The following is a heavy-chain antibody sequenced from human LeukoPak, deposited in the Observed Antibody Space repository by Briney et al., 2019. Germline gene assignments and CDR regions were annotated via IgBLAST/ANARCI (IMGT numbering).Heavy chain of an antibody. V-gene: IGHV3-11*01. D-gene: IGHD6-19*01. CDR1: EFSFSDYY. J-gene: IGHJ6*02. CDR2: ISISGSTI. Sequence: GGPLRLSCATSEFSFSDYYINWIRQAPGKGRECVSYISISGSTIYYADSVKGRFTVSRDNAKKSLYLQMNSLTAEDTAVYYCARDRFSSGWYKYGMDVWGQGTTVTVSS. CDR3: ARDRFSSGWYKYGMDV.